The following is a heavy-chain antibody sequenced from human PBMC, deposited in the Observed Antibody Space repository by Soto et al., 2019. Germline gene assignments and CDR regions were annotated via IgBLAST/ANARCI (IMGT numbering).Heavy chain of an antibody. CDR1: GYTFTSYD. J-gene: IGHJ4*02. CDR2: MNPNSGNT. Sequence: ASVKVSCKASGYTFTSYDINWVRQATGQGLEWMGWMNPNSGNTGYAQKFQGRVTMTRNTSISTAYMELNSLRAEDTAIYYCAKKVNSGPGSQYFDYWGQGTLVTVSS. V-gene: IGHV1-8*01. CDR3: AKKVNSGPGSQYFDY. D-gene: IGHD3-10*01.